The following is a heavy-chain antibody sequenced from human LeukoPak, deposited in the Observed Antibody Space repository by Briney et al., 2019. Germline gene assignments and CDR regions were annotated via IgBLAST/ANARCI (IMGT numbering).Heavy chain of an antibody. J-gene: IGHJ4*02. D-gene: IGHD6-6*01. CDR3: ARERAIASLRPYYFDY. CDR2: ISSSGSTI. CDR1: GFTFSDYY. Sequence: PGGSLRLSCAASGFTFSDYYMRWTRQAPGKGLEWISYISSSGSTIYYADSVKGRFTISRDNARNSLYLQMNSLRAEDTAVYYCARERAIASLRPYYFDYWGQGTLVTVSS. V-gene: IGHV3-11*01.